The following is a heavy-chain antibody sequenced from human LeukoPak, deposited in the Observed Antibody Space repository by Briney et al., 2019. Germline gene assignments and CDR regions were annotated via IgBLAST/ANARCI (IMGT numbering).Heavy chain of an antibody. D-gene: IGHD5-24*01. CDR2: ISSSSSYI. J-gene: IGHJ4*02. CDR1: GFTFSSYS. Sequence: GGSLRLSCAASGFTFSSYSMNWVRQAPGKGLEWVSSISSSSSYIYYADSVKGRFTISRDNAKNSLYLQMNSLRAEDTAVYYCARDGGRWPHSHYWGQGTLVTVSS. CDR3: ARDGGRWPHSHY. V-gene: IGHV3-21*01.